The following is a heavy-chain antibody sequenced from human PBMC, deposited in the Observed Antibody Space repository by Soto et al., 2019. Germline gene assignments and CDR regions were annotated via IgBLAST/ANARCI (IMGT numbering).Heavy chain of an antibody. D-gene: IGHD2-2*01. CDR2: MYNSGST. V-gene: IGHV4-59*01. Sequence: QVQLQESGPGLVKPSETLSLTCTVSGGSINIYYWSWIRQPPGKGLEWIGYMYNSGSTNYNPSLKSRVTISVDTSKKQISLNLGSVTAADTAVYYCARASSSSWKNYSYYYGMDVWGQGTTVTVSS. J-gene: IGHJ6*01. CDR1: GGSINIYY. CDR3: ARASSSSWKNYSYYYGMDV.